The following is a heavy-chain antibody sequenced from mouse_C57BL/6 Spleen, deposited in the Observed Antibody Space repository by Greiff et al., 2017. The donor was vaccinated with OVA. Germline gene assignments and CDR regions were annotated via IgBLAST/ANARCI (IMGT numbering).Heavy chain of an antibody. Sequence: QVQLQQSGAELVRPGTSVKVSCKASGYAFTNYLIEWVKQRPGQGLEWIGVINPGSGGTNYNEKFKGKATLTADKSSSTAYMPLSSLTSEDSAVDFCARSLITTVVAKDYAMDYWGQGTSVTVSA. V-gene: IGHV1-54*01. CDR3: ARSLITTVVAKDYAMDY. CDR1: GYAFTNYL. CDR2: INPGSGGT. J-gene: IGHJ4*01. D-gene: IGHD1-1*01.